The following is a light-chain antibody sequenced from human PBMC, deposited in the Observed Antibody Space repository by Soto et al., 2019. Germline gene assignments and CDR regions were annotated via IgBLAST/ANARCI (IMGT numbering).Light chain of an antibody. CDR3: QHYKDLPLT. Sequence: DIQMTQSPSSLSASVGDRVTFTCQASQDISNYLKWYQQKPGKAPKLLIYDASNLETGVPSRFSGSGSGTEFIFTISTMQPEDVATYYCQHYKDLPLTFGQGTKVEIK. CDR2: DAS. CDR1: QDISNY. V-gene: IGKV1-33*01. J-gene: IGKJ1*01.